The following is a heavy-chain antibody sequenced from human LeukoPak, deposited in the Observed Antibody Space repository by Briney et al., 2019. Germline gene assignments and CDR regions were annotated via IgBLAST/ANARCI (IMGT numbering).Heavy chain of an antibody. CDR1: GGSISSSSYY. J-gene: IGHJ6*03. D-gene: IGHD3-16*01. V-gene: IGHV4-39*02. CDR3: ARDLGYYYMDV. Sequence: PSETLSLTCTVSGGSISSSSYYWGWIRQPPGKGLEWIGSIYYSGSTYYNPSLKSRVTISVDTSKNQFSLKLSSVTAADTAVYYCARDLGYYYMDVWGKGTTVTVSS. CDR2: IYYSGST.